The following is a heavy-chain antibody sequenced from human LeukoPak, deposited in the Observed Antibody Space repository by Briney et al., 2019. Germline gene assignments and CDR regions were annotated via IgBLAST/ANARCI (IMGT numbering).Heavy chain of an antibody. Sequence: GGSLSLSCAASGSTLSTYWVSWVRQAPGKGLEWVANIKQDGSEKYYVDSVKGRFTVSRDNAKNSLYLQMNSLRAEDTAVYYCARDLSWSLNNWGQGTLVTVSS. CDR3: ARDLSWSLNN. J-gene: IGHJ4*02. D-gene: IGHD3-3*01. CDR2: IKQDGSEK. V-gene: IGHV3-7*04. CDR1: GSTLSTYW.